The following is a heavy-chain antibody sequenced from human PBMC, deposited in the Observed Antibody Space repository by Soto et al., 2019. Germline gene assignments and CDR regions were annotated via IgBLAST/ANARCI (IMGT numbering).Heavy chain of an antibody. CDR1: GGSISSGNW. CDR2: IYHSGST. D-gene: IGHD3-22*01. V-gene: IGHV4-4*02. J-gene: IGHJ4*02. Sequence: SETLSLTCAVSGGSISSGNWWSWVRQPPGKGLEWIGEIYHSGSTNYNPSLKSRVTISVDKSKNQFSLKLSSVTAADTAVYYCASYDRSHSSGFGFFDYWGQGTLVTVSS. CDR3: ASYDRSHSSGFGFFDY.